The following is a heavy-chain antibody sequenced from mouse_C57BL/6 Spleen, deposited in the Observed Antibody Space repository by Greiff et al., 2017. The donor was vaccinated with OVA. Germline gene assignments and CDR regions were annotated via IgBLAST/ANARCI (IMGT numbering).Heavy chain of an antibody. V-gene: IGHV15-2*01. CDR1: ASEVFPIAY. Sequence: VQLQQSGSELRSPGSSVKLSCKDFASEVFPIAYMSWVRQKPGHGFEWIGGILPSIGRTIYGEKFEDKATLDADTLSNTAYLELNSLTSEDSAIYYCARSLYYSNYGYFDVWGTGTTVTVSS. CDR3: ARSLYYSNYGYFDV. J-gene: IGHJ1*03. D-gene: IGHD2-5*01. CDR2: ILPSIGRT.